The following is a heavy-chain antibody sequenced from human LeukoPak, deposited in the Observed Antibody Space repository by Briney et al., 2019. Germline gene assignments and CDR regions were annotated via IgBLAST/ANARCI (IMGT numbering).Heavy chain of an antibody. V-gene: IGHV1-8*01. Sequence: ASVKVSCKASGYTFTSYDINWVRQATGQGLEWMGWMNPNSGNTGYAQKFQGRVPMTRNTSISTAYMELSSLRSEDTAVYYCARRIGSSFILLFDPWGQGTLVTVSS. J-gene: IGHJ5*02. D-gene: IGHD6-13*01. CDR3: ARRIGSSFILLFDP. CDR2: MNPNSGNT. CDR1: GYTFTSYD.